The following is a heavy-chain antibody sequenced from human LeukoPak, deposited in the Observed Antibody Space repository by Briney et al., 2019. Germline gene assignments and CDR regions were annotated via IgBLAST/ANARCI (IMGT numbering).Heavy chain of an antibody. D-gene: IGHD2-8*01. CDR2: IHTSGST. J-gene: IGHJ4*02. CDR1: GGSISSYY. V-gene: IGHV4-4*07. Sequence: TSETLSLTCTVSGGSISSYYWSWIRQPAGKGLEWIGRIHTSGSTNYNPSLKSRVTMSVDTSKNQFSLKLSSVTAADTAAYYCAREYCTNGVCYALFDYWGQGTLVTVSS. CDR3: AREYCTNGVCYALFDY.